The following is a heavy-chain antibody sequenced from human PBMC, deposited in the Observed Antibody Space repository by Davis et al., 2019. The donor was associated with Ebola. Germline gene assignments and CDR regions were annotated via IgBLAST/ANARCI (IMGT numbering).Heavy chain of an antibody. CDR1: GFTFGDYA. CDR3: TRYCSGGSCYSSLSVGMDV. J-gene: IGHJ6*02. Sequence: GESLKISCTASGFTFGDYAMSWVRQAPGKGLEWVGFIRSKAYGGTTEYAASVKGRFTISRDDSKSIAYLQMNSLKTEDTAVYYCTRYCSGGSCYSSLSVGMDVWGQGTTVTVSS. D-gene: IGHD2-15*01. V-gene: IGHV3-49*04. CDR2: IRSKAYGGTT.